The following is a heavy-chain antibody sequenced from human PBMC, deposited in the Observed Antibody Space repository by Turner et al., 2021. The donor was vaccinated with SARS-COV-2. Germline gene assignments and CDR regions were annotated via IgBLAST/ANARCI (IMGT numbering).Heavy chain of an antibody. D-gene: IGHD4-4*01. V-gene: IGHV3-30*18. CDR3: AKQQGLYSNPMYYFDY. J-gene: IGHJ4*02. CDR1: GFTFSSYG. CDR2: TSYDGSNK. Sequence: QVQLVESGGGVVQPGRSLRISCAASGFTFSSYGMHWVRQAPGKGLEWVAVTSYDGSNKSYADSVKGRFTISRDNSKNTLYLQMNSLRAEDTAVYYCAKQQGLYSNPMYYFDYWGQGTLVTVSS.